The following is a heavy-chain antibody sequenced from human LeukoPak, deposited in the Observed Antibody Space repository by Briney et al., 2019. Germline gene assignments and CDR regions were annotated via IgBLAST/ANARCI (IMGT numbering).Heavy chain of an antibody. D-gene: IGHD3-22*01. CDR2: ISSSSSYI. J-gene: IGHJ4*02. V-gene: IGHV3-21*01. Sequence: GGSLRLSCAASGFTFSSYSMNRVRQAPGKGLEWVSSISSSSSYIYYADSVKGRFTISRDNAKNSLYLQMNSLRAEDTAVYYCARGEYYYDSSGYYHFDYWGQGTLVTVSS. CDR1: GFTFSSYS. CDR3: ARGEYYYDSSGYYHFDY.